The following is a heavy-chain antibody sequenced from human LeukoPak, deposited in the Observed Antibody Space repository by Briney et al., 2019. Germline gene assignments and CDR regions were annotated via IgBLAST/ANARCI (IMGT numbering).Heavy chain of an antibody. D-gene: IGHD4-11*01. CDR1: GGSFSGYY. Sequence: PSETLSLTCAVYGGSFSGYYWSWIRQPPGKGLEWIGEINHSGSTNYNPSLKSRVTISVDTSKNQFSLKLSSVTAADTAVYYCASLNTVTIIHAFDIWGQGTMVTVSS. CDR2: INHSGST. J-gene: IGHJ3*02. CDR3: ASLNTVTIIHAFDI. V-gene: IGHV4-34*01.